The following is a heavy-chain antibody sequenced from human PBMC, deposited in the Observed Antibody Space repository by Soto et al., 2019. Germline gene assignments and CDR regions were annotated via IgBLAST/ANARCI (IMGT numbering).Heavy chain of an antibody. CDR2: IYYSVST. D-gene: IGHD4-17*01. Sequence: PSETLSLTCTVSGGSISSSSYYWGWIRQPPGKGLEWIGSIYYSVSTYYNPSLKSRVTISVDTSKNQFSLKLSSVTAADTAVYYCARSYDGGWFDPWGQGTLVTVSS. J-gene: IGHJ5*02. CDR1: GGSISSSSYY. CDR3: ARSYDGGWFDP. V-gene: IGHV4-39*01.